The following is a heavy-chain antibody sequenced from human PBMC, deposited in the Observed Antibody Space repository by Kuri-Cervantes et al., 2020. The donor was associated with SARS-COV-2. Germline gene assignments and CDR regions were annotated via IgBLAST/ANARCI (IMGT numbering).Heavy chain of an antibody. CDR2: FDPEDGET. CDR1: GYTLTGLS. Sequence: ASVKVSCKVSGYTLTGLSMHWVRQAPGKGLEWMGGFDPEDGETIYAQKFQGRVTMTEDTSTDTAYMELSSLRSEDTAVYYCATGAGWLRLRGYYFDYWGQGTLVTVSS. V-gene: IGHV1-24*01. J-gene: IGHJ4*02. D-gene: IGHD5-12*01. CDR3: ATGAGWLRLRGYYFDY.